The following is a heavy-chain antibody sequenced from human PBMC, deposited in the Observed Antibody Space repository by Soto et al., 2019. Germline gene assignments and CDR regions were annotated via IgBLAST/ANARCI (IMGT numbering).Heavy chain of an antibody. D-gene: IGHD2-15*01. J-gene: IGHJ5*02. CDR3: AFRGSGHSWSWFDP. CDR2: IYYSGST. Sequence: ASETLSLTCTVSGGSISSGDYYWSWIPQPPGKGLEWIGYIYYSGSTYYNPSLKSRVTISVDTSKNQFSLKLSSVTAADTAVYYCAFRGSGHSWSWFDPWGQGTLVTVSS. V-gene: IGHV4-30-4*01. CDR1: GGSISSGDYY.